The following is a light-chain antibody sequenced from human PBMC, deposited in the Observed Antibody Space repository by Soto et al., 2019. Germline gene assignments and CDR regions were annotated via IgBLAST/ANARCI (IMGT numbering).Light chain of an antibody. J-gene: IGKJ5*01. Sequence: EIVLPQSPGTLSLSPGERATLSCRASQSISSSYLAWYQQKPGQAPRLLIYGASSRASGFPNRFSGSGSGTDFTLTISRLEPEDFAVYYCHHYGSSLSITFGQGTRLEIK. V-gene: IGKV3-20*01. CDR1: QSISSSY. CDR3: HHYGSSLSIT. CDR2: GAS.